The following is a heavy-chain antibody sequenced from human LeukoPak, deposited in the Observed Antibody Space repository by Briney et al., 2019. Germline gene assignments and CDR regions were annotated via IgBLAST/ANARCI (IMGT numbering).Heavy chain of an antibody. D-gene: IGHD6-19*01. CDR3: ARGGDSSDWYAY. CDR2: ISYTGST. V-gene: IGHV4-59*01. CDR1: GGSINTYY. J-gene: IGHJ4*02. Sequence: SGTLSLTCTVSGGSINTYYWSWLRQPPGEGLEWIGYISYTGSTSYNPSLKSRVTMSVDTSKNQFSLRLSSLTAADTAVYYCARGGDSSDWYAYWGQGTLVTVSS.